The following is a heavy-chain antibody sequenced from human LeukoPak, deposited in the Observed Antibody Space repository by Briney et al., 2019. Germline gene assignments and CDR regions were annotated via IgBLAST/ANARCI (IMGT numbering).Heavy chain of an antibody. D-gene: IGHD6-6*01. Sequence: GASVKVSCTASGYTFTSYYMHWVRQAPGQGLEWMGIINPSGGSTNYAQKVQGRVTMTRDTSASTVYMELSSLRSEDTAVYYCAREYSSSPSPDYYYYGMDVWGQGTTVTVSS. CDR3: AREYSSSPSPDYYYYGMDV. V-gene: IGHV1-46*01. CDR1: GYTFTSYY. J-gene: IGHJ6*02. CDR2: INPSGGST.